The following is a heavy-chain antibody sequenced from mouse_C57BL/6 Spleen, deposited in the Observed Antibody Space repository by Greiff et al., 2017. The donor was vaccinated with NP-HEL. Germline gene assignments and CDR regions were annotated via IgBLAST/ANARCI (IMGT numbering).Heavy chain of an antibody. V-gene: IGHV1-54*01. J-gene: IGHJ4*01. CDR2: INPGSGGT. Sequence: QVQLQQSGAELVRPGTSVKVSCKASGYAFTNYLIEWVKQRPGQGLEWIGVINPGSGGTNYNEKFKGKATLTADKSSSTAYMQLSSLTSEDSAVYFCARYDGYYENYAMDYWGQGTSVTVSS. CDR3: ARYDGYYENYAMDY. D-gene: IGHD2-3*01. CDR1: GYAFTNYL.